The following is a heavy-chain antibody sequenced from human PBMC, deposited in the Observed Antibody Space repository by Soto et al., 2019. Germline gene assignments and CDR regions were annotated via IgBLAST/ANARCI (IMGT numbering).Heavy chain of an antibody. V-gene: IGHV4-30-2*02. CDR2: FYHSGST. CDR3: ARYTITFGGQAFDI. Sequence: SETLSLTCAVSGGSISSGDFSWSWIRQPPGKGLEWVGEFYHSGSTDYNPSLKSRVTISVDMSKNQFALKLSSVTAADTAVYYCARYTITFGGQAFDIWGQGTMVTISS. CDR1: GGSISSGDFS. D-gene: IGHD3-16*01. J-gene: IGHJ3*02.